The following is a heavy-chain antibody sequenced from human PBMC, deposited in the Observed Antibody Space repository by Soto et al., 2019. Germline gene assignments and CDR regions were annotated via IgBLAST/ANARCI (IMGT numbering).Heavy chain of an antibody. CDR3: ARRKATMVRGVIVNWFDP. Sequence: ASVKVSCKASGYTFTSYGISWVRQAPGQGLEWMGWISAYNGNTNYAQKLQGRVTMTTDTSTSTAYMELRSLRSDDTAVYYCARRKATMVRGVIVNWFDPWGQGTLVTVSS. D-gene: IGHD3-10*01. J-gene: IGHJ5*02. CDR1: GYTFTSYG. CDR2: ISAYNGNT. V-gene: IGHV1-18*01.